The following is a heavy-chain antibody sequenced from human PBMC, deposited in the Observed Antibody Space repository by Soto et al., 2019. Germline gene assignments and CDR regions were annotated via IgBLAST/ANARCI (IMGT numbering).Heavy chain of an antibody. CDR3: ARSGLTCQGVV. D-gene: IGHD3-10*01. CDR1: GGSISPYF. V-gene: IGHV4-59*01. CDR2: IYYTGGA. Sequence: SETLSLTCTVSGGSISPYFWSWIRQPPGKGLEYIGYIYYTGGADYIPSLKSRVTFSVDTSKNQISLKLNSLTAADTAVYYCARSGLTCQGVVWGQGTLVTVSS. J-gene: IGHJ4*02.